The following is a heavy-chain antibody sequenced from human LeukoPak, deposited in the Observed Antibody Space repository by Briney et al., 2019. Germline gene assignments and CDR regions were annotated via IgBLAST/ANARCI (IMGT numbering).Heavy chain of an antibody. Sequence: KSSETLSLTCTVSGYSISSAYYWGWIRQPPGQGLEWIGSINHGGTTYYNPSLNSRVTLSVDMSKNQFSLRVNSVTAADTAVYYCAIDNVPGYFDKWCQGTLVTVSS. CDR3: AIDNVPGYFDK. CDR1: GYSISSAYY. D-gene: IGHD2-8*01. CDR2: INHGGTT. J-gene: IGHJ4*02. V-gene: IGHV4-38-2*02.